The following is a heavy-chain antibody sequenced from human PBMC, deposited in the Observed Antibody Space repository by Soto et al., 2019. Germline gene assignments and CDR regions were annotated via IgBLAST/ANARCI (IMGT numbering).Heavy chain of an antibody. Sequence: QVQLVQSGAEVKKPGASVKVSCKTSGYTFTTYVIHWVRQAPGQRLEWMAWINADSGITKSSQEFRDRVTFTRDTSANTVYMERSSLRSEDTAMYYFAREVVRGVQFDYWGQGTLVTVSS. CDR3: AREVVRGVQFDY. J-gene: IGHJ4*02. D-gene: IGHD3-10*01. CDR2: INADSGIT. V-gene: IGHV1-3*01. CDR1: GYTFTTYV.